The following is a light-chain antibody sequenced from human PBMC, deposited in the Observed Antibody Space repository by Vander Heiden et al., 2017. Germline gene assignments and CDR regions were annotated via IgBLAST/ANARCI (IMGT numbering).Light chain of an antibody. V-gene: IGKV4-1*01. CDR1: QSVLYSSNNKNY. Sequence: DIVMTQSPASLALSLGERATINCKSSQSVLYSSNNKNYLAWYQQKPGQPPKLLIYWASTRESGVPDRFSGSGSGTDFTLTISSLQAEDVAVYYCQQDDSTPSTFGQGTKLESK. CDR2: WAS. J-gene: IGKJ2*02. CDR3: QQDDSTPST.